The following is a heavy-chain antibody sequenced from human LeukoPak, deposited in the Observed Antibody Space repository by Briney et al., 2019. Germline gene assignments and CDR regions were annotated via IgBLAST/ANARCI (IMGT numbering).Heavy chain of an antibody. Sequence: GGSLRLSCAASGFTFSSCAMSWVRQAPGKGLEWVSTFSGSGSNTFYADSVKGRFTISRDNSKDALYLQMDSLRADDTAVYFCAKTPRGYTYVPDYWGQGTLVTVSS. CDR3: AKTPRGYTYVPDY. V-gene: IGHV3-23*01. D-gene: IGHD5-18*01. CDR1: GFTFSSCA. CDR2: FSGSGSNT. J-gene: IGHJ4*02.